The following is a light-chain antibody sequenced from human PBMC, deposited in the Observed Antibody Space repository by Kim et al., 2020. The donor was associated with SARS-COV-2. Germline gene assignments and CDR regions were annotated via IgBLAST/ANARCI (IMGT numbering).Light chain of an antibody. J-gene: IGKJ2*01. Sequence: EIVLTQSPGTLSLSPGERATLSCRASQRVSSNWLAWYQQKPGQTPRLLIYDASNRATGIPARFSGSGSGADFTLTISSLEPEDSAVFYCQQRYNWPYTFGQGTKLEI. CDR1: QRVSSN. CDR3: QQRYNWPYT. V-gene: IGKV3-11*01. CDR2: DAS.